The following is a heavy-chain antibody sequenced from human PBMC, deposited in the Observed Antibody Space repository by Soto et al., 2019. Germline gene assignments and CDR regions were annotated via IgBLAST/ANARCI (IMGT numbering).Heavy chain of an antibody. CDR1: GGSVSSGIYY. J-gene: IGHJ6*02. D-gene: IGHD2-2*01. CDR3: ARDEGLVPAATNYYYYGMDV. CDR2: IYYSGST. Sequence: PSETLSLTCTVSGGSVSSGIYYWSWIRQPPGKGLEWIGYIYYSGSTNYNPSLKSRVTISVDTSKNQFSLKLSSVTAADTAVYYCARDEGLVPAATNYYYYGMDVWGQGTTVTVSS. V-gene: IGHV4-61*01.